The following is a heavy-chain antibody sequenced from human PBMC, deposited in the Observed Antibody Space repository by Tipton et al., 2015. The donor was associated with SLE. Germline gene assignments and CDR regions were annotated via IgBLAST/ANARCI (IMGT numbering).Heavy chain of an antibody. Sequence: PGLVKPSGTLSLTCAVSGGSITSGSWWSWVRQPPGKGLEWIGEIYHTGRANYNPSLISRVTMSVDKSKDQFFLKLTSVTATDTAVYYCARDFTRPLLYSDVWGQGFLVTVSS. CDR2: IYHTGRA. CDR1: GGSITSGSW. CDR3: ARDFTRPLLYSDV. V-gene: IGHV4-4*02. J-gene: IGHJ4*02. D-gene: IGHD3-10*01.